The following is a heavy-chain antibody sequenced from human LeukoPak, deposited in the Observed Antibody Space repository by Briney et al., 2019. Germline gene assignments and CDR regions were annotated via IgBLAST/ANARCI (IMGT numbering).Heavy chain of an antibody. J-gene: IGHJ4*02. CDR3: ARVSPSGSIDY. CDR2: ISSNGGST. Sequence: GGSLRLSCAASGFTFSSYAMHWVRQAPGKGLEYVSAISSNGGSTYYANSVKGRFTISRDNSKNTLYLQMGSLRAEDMAVYYCARVSPSGSIDYWGQGTLVTVSS. CDR1: GFTFSSYA. D-gene: IGHD1-26*01. V-gene: IGHV3-64*01.